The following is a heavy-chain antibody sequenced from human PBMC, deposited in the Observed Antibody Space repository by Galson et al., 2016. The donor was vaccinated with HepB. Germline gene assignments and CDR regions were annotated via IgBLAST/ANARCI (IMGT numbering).Heavy chain of an antibody. Sequence: SVKVSCKALGYPLTTYGISWVRQAPGQGLEWMGWISAYNGNTHGARKFQGRVTMTTDTSTNTAYMELRSLRSDDTAIYYCARDGGLLLAHTTKGPFDNWGQGTLVTVSS. CDR2: ISAYNGNT. V-gene: IGHV1-18*01. CDR1: GYPLTTYG. CDR3: ARDGGLLLAHTTKGPFDN. D-gene: IGHD2-21*02. J-gene: IGHJ4*02.